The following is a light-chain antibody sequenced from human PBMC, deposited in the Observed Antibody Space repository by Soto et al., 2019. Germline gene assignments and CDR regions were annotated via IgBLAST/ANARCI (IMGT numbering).Light chain of an antibody. CDR1: SNDVGGYNY. V-gene: IGLV2-14*01. CDR2: EVS. Sequence: QSALTQPASLSGSPGQSITMFCTGTSNDVGGYNYVSWYQQHPGKAPKLIIYEVSNRPSGISSRFSGSQSANTASLTISGLQAEDEAEYYCSSFTGSTTWVVGGGTKLTVL. J-gene: IGLJ3*02. CDR3: SSFTGSTTWV.